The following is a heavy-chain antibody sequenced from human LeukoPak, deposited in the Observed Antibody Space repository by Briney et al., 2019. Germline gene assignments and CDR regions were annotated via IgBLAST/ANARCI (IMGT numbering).Heavy chain of an antibody. CDR3: ARQLEEMATWSFDAFDI. D-gene: IGHD5-24*01. CDR2: IYYSGST. J-gene: IGHJ3*02. V-gene: IGHV4-39*01. Sequence: SETLSLTCTVSGGSISSSSYYWGWIRQPPGKGLEWIGSIYYSGSTYYNPSLKSRVTISVATSKNQFSLKLSSVTAADTAVYYCARQLEEMATWSFDAFDIWGQGTMVTVSS. CDR1: GGSISSSSYY.